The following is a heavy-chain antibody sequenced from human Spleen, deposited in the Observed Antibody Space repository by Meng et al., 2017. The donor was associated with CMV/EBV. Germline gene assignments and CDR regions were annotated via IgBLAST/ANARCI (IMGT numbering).Heavy chain of an antibody. CDR2: IYSGGST. CDR1: GFTVSSNY. D-gene: IGHD5-12*01. Sequence: VQRVGSGGGLVPPGGSLRLSCAASGFTVSSNYMSWVRQAPGKGLEWVSVIYSGGSTYYADSVKGRFTISRDNSKNTLYLQMNSLRAEDTAVYYCARVSYEGWFDPWGQGTLVTVSS. V-gene: IGHV3-53*01. CDR3: ARVSYEGWFDP. J-gene: IGHJ5*02.